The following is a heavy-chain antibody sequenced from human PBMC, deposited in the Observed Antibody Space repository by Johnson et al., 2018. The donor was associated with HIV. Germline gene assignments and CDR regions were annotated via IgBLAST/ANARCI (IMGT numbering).Heavy chain of an antibody. CDR3: FTEPPPATNSVRLHDAFDI. D-gene: IGHD2-8*01. J-gene: IGHJ3*02. V-gene: IGHV3-73*01. CDR2: IRNKANSYAT. Sequence: MQLVESGGGLVQPGGSLKLSCAASGFTFSGSAMHWVRQASGKGLEWVGRIRNKANSYATAYAASVKGRFTISRDDSTNTAYLQMNSLTTDDTAVYYCFTEPPPATNSVRLHDAFDIWGQGTPVPVSS. CDR1: GFTFSGSA.